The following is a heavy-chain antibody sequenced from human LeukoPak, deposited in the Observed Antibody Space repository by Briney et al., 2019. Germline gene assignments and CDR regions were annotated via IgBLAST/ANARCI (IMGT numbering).Heavy chain of an antibody. V-gene: IGHV1-2*02. D-gene: IGHD5-12*01. CDR3: ARDTGSGYDDAFDI. Sequence: GASVKVSCKASGYTFTGYYMHWVRQAPGQGLEWMGWINPNSGGTNYAQKFQGGVTMTRDTSISTAYMELSRLRSDDTAVYYCARDTGSGYDDAFDIWGQGTMVTVSS. CDR2: INPNSGGT. J-gene: IGHJ3*02. CDR1: GYTFTGYY.